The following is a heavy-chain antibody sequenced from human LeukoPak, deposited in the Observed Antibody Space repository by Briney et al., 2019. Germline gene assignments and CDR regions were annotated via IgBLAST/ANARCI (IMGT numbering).Heavy chain of an antibody. CDR3: ARDSELAPGTTFDY. CDR1: GGSISSGSYY. CDR2: IYTSGST. V-gene: IGHV4-61*02. Sequence: KPSHTLSLTCTVSGGSISSGSYYWSWIRQPAGKGLEWIGRIYTSGSTNYNPSLKSRVTISVDTSKNQFSLKLSSVTAADTAVYYCARDSELAPGTTFDYWGQGTLVTVSS. D-gene: IGHD1-7*01. J-gene: IGHJ4*02.